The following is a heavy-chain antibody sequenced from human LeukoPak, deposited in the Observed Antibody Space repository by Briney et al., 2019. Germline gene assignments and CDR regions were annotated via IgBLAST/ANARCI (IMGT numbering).Heavy chain of an antibody. D-gene: IGHD3-3*01. J-gene: IGHJ4*02. Sequence: KPSQTLSLTCAVSGGSISSGGYSWSWIRQPPGKGLEWIGYIYHSGSTYYNPSLKSRVTISVDTSKKQFSLKLSSVTAADTAVYYCARRNSWSGHSFDYWGQGTLATVAS. V-gene: IGHV4-30-2*05. CDR1: GGSISSGGYS. CDR3: ARRNSWSGHSFDY. CDR2: IYHSGST.